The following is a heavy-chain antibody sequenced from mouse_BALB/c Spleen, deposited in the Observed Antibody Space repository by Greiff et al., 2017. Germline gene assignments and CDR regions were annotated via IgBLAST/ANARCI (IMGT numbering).Heavy chain of an antibody. V-gene: IGHV3-2*02. CDR1: GYSITSDYA. CDR2: ISYSGST. Sequence: ESGPGLVKPSQSLSLTCTVTGYSITSDYAWNWIRQFPGNKLEWLGYISYSGSTSYNPSLKSRISITRDTSKNQFFLQLNSVTTEDTATYYCARGSPLYYCDYWGKGTTLTVSS. D-gene: IGHD6-1*01. CDR3: ARGSPLYYCDY. J-gene: IGHJ2*01.